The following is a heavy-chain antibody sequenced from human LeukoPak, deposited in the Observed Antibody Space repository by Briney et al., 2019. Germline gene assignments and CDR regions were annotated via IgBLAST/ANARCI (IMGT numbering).Heavy chain of an antibody. D-gene: IGHD6-19*01. CDR2: INHSGST. Sequence: TSETLSLTCAVYGGSFSGYYWSWVRQPPGKGLEWIGEINHSGSTNYNPSLKSRVTISVDTSKNQFSLKLSSVTAADTAVYYCARGGGRVAVAGTRFRPPDYWGQGTLVTVSS. V-gene: IGHV4-34*01. J-gene: IGHJ4*02. CDR1: GGSFSGYY. CDR3: ARGGGRVAVAGTRFRPPDY.